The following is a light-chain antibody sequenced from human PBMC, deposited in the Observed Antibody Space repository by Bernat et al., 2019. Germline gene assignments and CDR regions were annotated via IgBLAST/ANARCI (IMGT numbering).Light chain of an antibody. CDR3: QQYGSSPAT. J-gene: IGKJ1*01. CDR1: QSVSSSY. V-gene: IGKV3-20*01. CDR2: GAS. Sequence: EIVLPQSPGTLSLSPGERATLSCRASQSVSSSYLAWYQQKPGQAPRLLIYGASSRATGIPDRFSGSGSGTDFTLTISRLEPEDLAVYYCQQYGSSPATFGQWTKVEIK.